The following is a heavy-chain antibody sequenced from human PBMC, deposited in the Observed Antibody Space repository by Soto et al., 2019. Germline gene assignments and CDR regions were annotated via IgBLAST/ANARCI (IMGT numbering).Heavy chain of an antibody. CDR2: IYYTGSS. Sequence: PSETLSLTCTVCGGSISSYYCSWIRHPPGKGLEWIGYIYYTGSSNYNPSLKSRITISLDTSKNQFSLTLSSVTAADTAVYYCARGLRSLVRGASNSWFDPWGQGSLVTVSS. V-gene: IGHV4-59*01. D-gene: IGHD3-10*01. J-gene: IGHJ5*02. CDR1: GGSISSYY. CDR3: ARGLRSLVRGASNSWFDP.